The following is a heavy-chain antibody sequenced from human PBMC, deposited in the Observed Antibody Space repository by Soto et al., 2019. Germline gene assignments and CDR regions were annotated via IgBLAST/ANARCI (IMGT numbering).Heavy chain of an antibody. V-gene: IGHV3-23*01. J-gene: IGHJ4*02. Sequence: GGSLRLSCAASGFTFSSYAMSWVRQAPGKGLEWVSAISGSGGSTYYADSVKGRFTISRDNSKNTLYLQMNSLRAEDTAVYYCAKDSGIVVVPANFDYWGQGTLVTVSS. D-gene: IGHD2-2*01. CDR2: ISGSGGST. CDR1: GFTFSSYA. CDR3: AKDSGIVVVPANFDY.